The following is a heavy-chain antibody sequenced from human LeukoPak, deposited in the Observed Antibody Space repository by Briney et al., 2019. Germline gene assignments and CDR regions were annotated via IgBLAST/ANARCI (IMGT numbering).Heavy chain of an antibody. Sequence: SVKVSCKGSGYNFDRYGVNWVRQAPGQGLEWMGGIIPIFGTANYAQKFQGRVTITTDESTSTAYMELSSLRSEDTAVYYCARGGCSSTSCPFDYWGQGTLVTVSS. J-gene: IGHJ4*02. CDR1: GYNFDRYG. D-gene: IGHD2-2*01. V-gene: IGHV1-69*05. CDR2: IIPIFGTA. CDR3: ARGGCSSTSCPFDY.